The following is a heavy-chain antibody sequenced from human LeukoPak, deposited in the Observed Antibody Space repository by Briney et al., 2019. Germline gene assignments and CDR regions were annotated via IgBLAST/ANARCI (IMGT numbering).Heavy chain of an antibody. Sequence: GASVRVSCKVSGYTLTELSMHWVRQAPGKGLGWMGGFDPEDGETIYAQKFQGRVTMTEDTSTDTDYMELSSLRSEDTAVYYCATDTMVRGVIIPYFDYWGQGTLVTVSS. CDR1: GYTLTELS. CDR2: FDPEDGET. J-gene: IGHJ4*02. V-gene: IGHV1-24*01. D-gene: IGHD3-10*01. CDR3: ATDTMVRGVIIPYFDY.